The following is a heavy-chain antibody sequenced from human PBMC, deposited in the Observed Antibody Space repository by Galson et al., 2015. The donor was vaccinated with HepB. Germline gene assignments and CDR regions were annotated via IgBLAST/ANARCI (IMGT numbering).Heavy chain of an antibody. CDR3: ARSDAGYDYGAFDP. Sequence: SVKVSCKASDYTYTNYGLTWVRQAPGPGLEWMGLIRGYNGKTLYPQKFQGRVTMATGTYTSTAYMQLRSLRSDDPAVYYCARSDAGYDYGAFDPWGQGTLVIVSS. D-gene: IGHD5-12*01. CDR2: IRGYNGKT. J-gene: IGHJ5*02. V-gene: IGHV1-18*04. CDR1: DYTYTNYG.